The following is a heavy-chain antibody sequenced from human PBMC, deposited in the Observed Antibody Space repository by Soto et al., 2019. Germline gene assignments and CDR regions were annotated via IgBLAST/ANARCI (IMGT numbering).Heavy chain of an antibody. D-gene: IGHD3-22*01. CDR3: AKARYYDSTGYLYYFDY. CDR2: ITGSGDYT. V-gene: IGHV3-23*01. Sequence: QAGGFLRLSCAAPGFTFSNYAMSWVRQAPGKGLEWVSSITGSGDYTYYADSVKGRFTISRDNSKNTLYLQMNSLRAEDTAVYYCAKARYYDSTGYLYYFDYWGQGTLVTVSS. J-gene: IGHJ4*02. CDR1: GFTFSNYA.